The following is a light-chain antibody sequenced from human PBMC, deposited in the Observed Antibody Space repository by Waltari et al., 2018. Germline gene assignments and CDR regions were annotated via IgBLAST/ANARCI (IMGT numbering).Light chain of an antibody. CDR3: CSYAGSTSPRV. J-gene: IGLJ3*02. Sequence: SYNLVSWYQLHPGKAPKLLIYEGTKRPSGVSNRFSGSKSGNTASLTISGLQAEDEADYYCCSYAGSTSPRVFGGGTKLSVL. CDR2: EGT. V-gene: IGLV2-23*01. CDR1: SYNL.